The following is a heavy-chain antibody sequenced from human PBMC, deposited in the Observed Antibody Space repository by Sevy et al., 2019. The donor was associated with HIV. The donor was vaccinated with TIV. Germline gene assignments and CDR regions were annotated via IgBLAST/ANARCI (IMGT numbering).Heavy chain of an antibody. Sequence: ASVKVSCKASGYTFTSYGISWVRQAPGQGLEWMGWISAYNGNTNYAQKLQGRVTMTTDTSTSTAYMELRSLTSDDTAVYYCARDRGAYDSSGYYKYYFDYWGQGTLVTVSS. CDR2: ISAYNGNT. J-gene: IGHJ4*02. V-gene: IGHV1-18*04. CDR1: GYTFTSYG. D-gene: IGHD3-22*01. CDR3: ARDRGAYDSSGYYKYYFDY.